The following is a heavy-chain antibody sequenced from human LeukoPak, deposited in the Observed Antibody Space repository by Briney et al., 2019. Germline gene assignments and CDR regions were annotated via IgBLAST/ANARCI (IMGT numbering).Heavy chain of an antibody. D-gene: IGHD4-17*01. CDR1: GYTFISYG. CDR3: ARYDGDRPLNKYYMDV. CDR2: ISAYNGNT. J-gene: IGHJ6*03. Sequence: ASVKVSCKASGYTFISYGISWVRQAPGQGLEWMGWISAYNGNTNYAQKFQGRVTMTTDTSTSTAYMELRSLRSDDTAVYYCARYDGDRPLNKYYMDVWGKGTTVTISS. V-gene: IGHV1-18*01.